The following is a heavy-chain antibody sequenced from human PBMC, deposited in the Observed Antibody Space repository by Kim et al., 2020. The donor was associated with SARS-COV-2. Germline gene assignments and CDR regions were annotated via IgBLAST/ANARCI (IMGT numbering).Heavy chain of an antibody. CDR1: GGSISSGGYY. CDR3: ARVEGITIFGVVIIGAFDM. J-gene: IGHJ3*02. V-gene: IGHV4-31*03. Sequence: SETLSLTCTVSGGSISSGGYYWSWIRQHPGKGLEWIGYIYYSGSTYYNPSLKSRVTISVDTSKNQFSLKLSPVTAADTAVYYCARVEGITIFGVVIIGAFDMWGQGTMVTLSS. CDR2: IYYSGST. D-gene: IGHD3-3*01.